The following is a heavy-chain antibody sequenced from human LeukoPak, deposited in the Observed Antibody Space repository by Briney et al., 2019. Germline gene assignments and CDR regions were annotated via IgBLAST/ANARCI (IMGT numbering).Heavy chain of an antibody. CDR3: ARGRWNTGMLSPYYFDY. D-gene: IGHD3-16*01. Sequence: GGSLRLSCAASGLTFGSYAMSWVRQAPGKGLEWVSAISGSGGSTYYADSVKGRFTISRDNSKNTLYLQMNSLRAEDTAVYYCARGRWNTGMLSPYYFDYWGQGTLVTVSS. CDR2: ISGSGGST. CDR1: GLTFGSYA. V-gene: IGHV3-23*01. J-gene: IGHJ4*02.